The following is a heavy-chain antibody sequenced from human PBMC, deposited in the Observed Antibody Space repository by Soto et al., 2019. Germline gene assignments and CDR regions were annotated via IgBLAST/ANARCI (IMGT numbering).Heavy chain of an antibody. CDR1: GFSLSTSGVG. CDR2: IFWDDDK. D-gene: IGHD3-10*01. Sequence: SGPTLVNPTQTLTLTCTLSGFSLSTSGVGVGWIRQPPGKALEWLALIFWDDDKRYSPSLKSRLTITKDTSKNQVVLTVTNMEPVDKATYYCAHRGEDWVFDYWGQGTLVTVSS. CDR3: AHRGEDWVFDY. J-gene: IGHJ4*02. V-gene: IGHV2-5*02.